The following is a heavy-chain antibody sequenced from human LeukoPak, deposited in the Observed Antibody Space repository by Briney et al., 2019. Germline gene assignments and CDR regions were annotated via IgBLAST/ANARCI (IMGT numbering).Heavy chain of an antibody. CDR3: ASDFWSGYYTADY. J-gene: IGHJ4*02. CDR2: ISSSSSYI. Sequence: GGSLRLSCAASGFTFSSYSMNWVRQAPGKGLEWVSSISSSSSYIYYADSVKGRFTISRDNAKNSLYLQMNRLRAEDTALYYCASDFWSGYYTADYSGQETLVTVSS. D-gene: IGHD3-3*01. CDR1: GFTFSSYS. V-gene: IGHV3-21*01.